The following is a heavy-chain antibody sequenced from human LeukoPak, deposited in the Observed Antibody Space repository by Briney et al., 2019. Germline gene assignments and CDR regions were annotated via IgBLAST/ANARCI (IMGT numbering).Heavy chain of an antibody. D-gene: IGHD3-10*01. V-gene: IGHV3-7*01. CDR1: GFTFTTYW. J-gene: IGHJ5*02. CDR2: IKQDGTEK. Sequence: WGSLRLSCAASGFTFTTYWMGWVRQAPGKGLEWVANIKQDGTEKYYVDSVKGRFTISRDNAKNSLSLQMNNLRAEDTAVYYCARPLMYYYGSETYFWFDPWGQGTLVTVSS. CDR3: ARPLMYYYGSETYFWFDP.